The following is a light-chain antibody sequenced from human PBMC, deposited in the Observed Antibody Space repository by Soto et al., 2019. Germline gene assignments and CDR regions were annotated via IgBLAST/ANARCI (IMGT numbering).Light chain of an antibody. Sequence: DIQMTQSPSSVSASVGDRVTISCRASQGIGGWLAGFQQKPGQPPKLLIYAASNLQRGVPTRFSGSGSGTHFTLTISGLQPEDFATYFCQQSNSFPWTFGQGTKVEMK. V-gene: IGKV1-12*01. CDR2: AAS. CDR3: QQSNSFPWT. J-gene: IGKJ1*01. CDR1: QGIGGW.